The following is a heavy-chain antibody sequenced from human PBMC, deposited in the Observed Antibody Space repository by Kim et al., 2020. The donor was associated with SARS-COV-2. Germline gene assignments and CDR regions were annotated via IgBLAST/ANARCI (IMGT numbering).Heavy chain of an antibody. V-gene: IGHV3-21*01. CDR2: ISSSSSYI. J-gene: IGHJ6*02. Sequence: GGSLILSCAASGFTFSSFTMNWVRQAPGKGLEWVSSISSSSSYIYYADSVKGRFTISRDNAKNSLYLQMNSLRAEDTAVYYCARVVYDSNPLYYYYYGMDVWGQGTTVTGSS. D-gene: IGHD3-3*01. CDR1: GFTFSSFT. CDR3: ARVVYDSNPLYYYYYGMDV.